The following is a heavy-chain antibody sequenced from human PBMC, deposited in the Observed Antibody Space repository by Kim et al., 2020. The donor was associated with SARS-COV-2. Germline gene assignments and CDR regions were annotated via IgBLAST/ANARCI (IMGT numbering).Heavy chain of an antibody. CDR3: ARVRPAGTHTNYGMDV. D-gene: IGHD6-13*01. Sequence: SVKGRFTISRDKSKKTRYLQMSSLRAEDTAVYYCARVRPAGTHTNYGMDVWGQGTTVTVSS. V-gene: IGHV3-30*07. J-gene: IGHJ6*02.